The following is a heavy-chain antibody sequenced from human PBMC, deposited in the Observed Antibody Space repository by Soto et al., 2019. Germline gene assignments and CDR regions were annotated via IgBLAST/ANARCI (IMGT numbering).Heavy chain of an antibody. CDR3: AKESIDTAMVHLDYYYGMDV. D-gene: IGHD5-18*01. CDR2: ISYDGSNK. CDR1: GFTFSSYG. Sequence: GGSLRLSCAASGFTFSSYGMHWVRQAPGKGLEWVAVISYDGSNKYYADSVKGRFTISRDNSKNTLYLQMNSLRAEDTAVYYCAKESIDTAMVHLDYYYGMDVWGQGT. V-gene: IGHV3-30*18. J-gene: IGHJ6*02.